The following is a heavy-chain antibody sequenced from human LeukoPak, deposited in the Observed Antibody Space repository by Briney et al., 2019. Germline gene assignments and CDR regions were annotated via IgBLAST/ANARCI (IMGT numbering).Heavy chain of an antibody. CDR3: ASGGIYYGAAFDF. CDR2: IRYDGSNK. Sequence: GGSLRLSCAASGFTFSSYGMHWVRQAPGKGLEWVAFIRYDGSNKHYADSVKGRFTISRDNAKNSLYLQMNSLRAEDTALYYCASGGIYYGAAFDFWGQGTLVTVSS. D-gene: IGHD1-26*01. V-gene: IGHV3-30*02. CDR1: GFTFSSYG. J-gene: IGHJ4*02.